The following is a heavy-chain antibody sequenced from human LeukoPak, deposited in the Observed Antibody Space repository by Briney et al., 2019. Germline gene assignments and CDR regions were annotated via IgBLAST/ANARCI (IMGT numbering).Heavy chain of an antibody. CDR2: ISGSGGST. CDR3: ARGTYCSGGSCYSFDY. V-gene: IGHV3-23*01. CDR1: GFTFSSYA. D-gene: IGHD2-15*01. J-gene: IGHJ4*02. Sequence: PGGSLRLSCAASGFTFSSYAMSWVRQAPGKGLEWVSAISGSGGSTYYADSVKGRFTISRDNAKNSLYLQMNSLRAEDTAVYYCARGTYCSGGSCYSFDYWGQGTLVTVSS.